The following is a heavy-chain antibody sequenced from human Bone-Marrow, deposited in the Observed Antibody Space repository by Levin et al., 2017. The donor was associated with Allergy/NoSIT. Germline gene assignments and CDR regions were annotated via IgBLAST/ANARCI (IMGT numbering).Heavy chain of an antibody. CDR2: VSGSGNNT. Sequence: SCLFSFFPFFLSSLTWVRQAPGKGLEWVSGVSGSGNNTYYADSVRGRVTISLDTSNNTLYLQMNSLRAEDTAVYYCAKSRSEVVVAALNYWGQGILVTVSS. J-gene: IGHJ4*02. CDR3: AKSRSEVVVAALNY. D-gene: IGHD2-21*01. V-gene: IGHV3-23*01. CDR1: FFPFFLSS.